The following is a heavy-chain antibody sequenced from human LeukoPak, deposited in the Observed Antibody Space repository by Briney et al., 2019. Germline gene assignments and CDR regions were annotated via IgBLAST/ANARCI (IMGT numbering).Heavy chain of an antibody. CDR2: IYHNGTP. Sequence: SGTLSLTRAVSVGSINSGNWWSWVRQSPGKGLEWIGEIYHNGTPNYNPSLKSRVTISADTFKNHFSLKMTSVTAADTAVYYCATAPILRGEGGEHYKYGMDVWGQGTTVIVSS. V-gene: IGHV4-4*02. CDR1: VGSINSGNW. CDR3: ATAPILRGEGGEHYKYGMDV. D-gene: IGHD2-2*02. J-gene: IGHJ6*02.